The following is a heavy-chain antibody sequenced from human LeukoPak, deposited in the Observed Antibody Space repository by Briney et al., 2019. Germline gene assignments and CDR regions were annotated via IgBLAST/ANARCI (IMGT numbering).Heavy chain of an antibody. CDR1: GGSFSGYY. CDR3: ARVSTMWELRHGDYGMDV. V-gene: IGHV4-34*01. CDR2: INHSGST. D-gene: IGHD1-26*01. Sequence: SETLSLTCAVYGGSFSGYYWSWIRQPPGKGLEWIGEINHSGSTNYNPSLKSRVTISVDTSKNQFSLKLSSVTAADTAVYYCARVSTMWELRHGDYGMDVWGQGTTVTVSS. J-gene: IGHJ6*02.